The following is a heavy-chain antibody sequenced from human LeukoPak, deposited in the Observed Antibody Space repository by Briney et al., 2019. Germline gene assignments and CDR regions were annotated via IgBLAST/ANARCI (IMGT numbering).Heavy chain of an antibody. D-gene: IGHD3-3*01. CDR1: GGSISSYY. Sequence: SETLSLTCTVSGGSISSYYWSWIRQPAGKGLEWIGRIYTGGSTNYNPSLKSRVTMSVDTSKNQFSLKLSSVTAADTAVYYCARNSLRGDFWSGYNPYYYYYMDVWGKGTTVTVSS. J-gene: IGHJ6*03. CDR3: ARNSLRGDFWSGYNPYYYYYMDV. V-gene: IGHV4-4*07. CDR2: IYTGGST.